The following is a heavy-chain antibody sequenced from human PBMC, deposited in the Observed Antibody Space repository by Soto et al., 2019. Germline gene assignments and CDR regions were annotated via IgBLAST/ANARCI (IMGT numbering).Heavy chain of an antibody. J-gene: IGHJ6*02. CDR3: ARVTPGNNLYYFSGLDV. D-gene: IGHD1-1*01. Sequence: QVHLVESGGGVVQPGRSLRLSCVASGFTFDTYGIHWVRQAPGKGLQWVALISYEGSNTYYADSVRGRFTISRDNFKNTLYLQINALRPEDTGVYYCARVTPGNNLYYFSGLDVWGQGTSVTVSS. V-gene: IGHV3-30-3*01. CDR1: GFTFDTYG. CDR2: ISYEGSNT.